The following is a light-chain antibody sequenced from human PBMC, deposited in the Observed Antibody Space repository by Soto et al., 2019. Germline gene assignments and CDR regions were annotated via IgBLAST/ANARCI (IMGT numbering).Light chain of an antibody. Sequence: EIVLTQSPATLSWSPGERATLSCRASQSFSNNLAWYQQKPGQAPRLLIYDSSTRATGIPPRFSGSGPGTDFTLTISSLEPADFAVYYCQQRGDWPRTFGQGTKVEIK. CDR1: QSFSNN. J-gene: IGKJ1*01. CDR3: QQRGDWPRT. V-gene: IGKV3-11*01. CDR2: DSS.